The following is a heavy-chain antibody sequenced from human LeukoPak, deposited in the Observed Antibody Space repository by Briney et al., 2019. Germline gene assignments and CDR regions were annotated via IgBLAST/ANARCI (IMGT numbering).Heavy chain of an antibody. CDR2: IYWNDDK. Sequence: SGPTLVNPTQTLTLTCTFSGFSLSTSGVGVGWIRQPPGKALEWLALIYWNDDKRYSPSLKSRLTITKDTSKNRVVLTMTNMDPVDTATYYCAHRSQVLVGATALYYFDYWGQGTLVTVSS. CDR1: GFSLSTSGVG. D-gene: IGHD1-26*01. CDR3: AHRSQVLVGATALYYFDY. V-gene: IGHV2-5*01. J-gene: IGHJ4*02.